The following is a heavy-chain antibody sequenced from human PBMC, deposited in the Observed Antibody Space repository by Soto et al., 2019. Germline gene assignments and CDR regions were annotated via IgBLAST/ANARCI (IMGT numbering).Heavy chain of an antibody. CDR2: ISGGGETI. V-gene: IGHV3-48*02. CDR3: ARQQPSAQWLPTRYLDY. Sequence: GSSLGLSCAASRFTFSDYSMNWVLQAPGKGLEWVSYISGGGETIYYADSVRGRFTISRDNAKNSLFLQMSILRDEDTAVYYCARQQPSAQWLPTRYLDYWGQGTQVTVSS. CDR1: RFTFSDYS. J-gene: IGHJ4*02. D-gene: IGHD6-19*01.